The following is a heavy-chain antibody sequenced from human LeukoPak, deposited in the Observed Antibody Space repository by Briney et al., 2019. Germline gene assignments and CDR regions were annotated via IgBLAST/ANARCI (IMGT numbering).Heavy chain of an antibody. Sequence: GRSLRLSCAASGFTFSSYAMHWVRQAPGKGLEWVAVISYDGSNKYYADSVKGRFTISRDNSKNTLYLQMNSLRAEDTAAYYCARDREYQHHPKYYYYGMDVWGQGTTVTVSS. V-gene: IGHV3-30-3*01. D-gene: IGHD2-2*01. CDR3: ARDREYQHHPKYYYYGMDV. CDR2: ISYDGSNK. CDR1: GFTFSSYA. J-gene: IGHJ6*02.